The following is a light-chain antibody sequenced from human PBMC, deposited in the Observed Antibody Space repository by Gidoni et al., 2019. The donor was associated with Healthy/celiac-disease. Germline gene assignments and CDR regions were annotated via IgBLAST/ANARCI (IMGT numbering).Light chain of an antibody. J-gene: IGLJ2*01. CDR2: QDS. Sequence: YELTQPPSVYVSPGQTASITCSGDKLGDKYACWYQQKPGQSPVLVIYQDSKRPSGIPERFSGSNSGNTATLTISGTQAMDEADYYCQAWDSSSSVVFGGGTKLTVL. CDR3: QAWDSSSSVV. CDR1: KLGDKY. V-gene: IGLV3-1*01.